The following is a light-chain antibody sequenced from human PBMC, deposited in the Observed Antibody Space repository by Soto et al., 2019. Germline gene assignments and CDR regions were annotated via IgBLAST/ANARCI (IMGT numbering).Light chain of an antibody. V-gene: IGLV2-8*01. J-gene: IGLJ1*01. CDR2: EVS. Sequence: QSALTQPPSASGSTGQSVTIFCTGTSSDVGGYNYVSWYQQHPGKAPKLMIYEVSKRPSGVPDRFSGSKSGNTASLTVSGLQAEDEADYYCSSYAGSNNPLYVFGTGTKVTVL. CDR1: SSDVGGYNY. CDR3: SSYAGSNNPLYV.